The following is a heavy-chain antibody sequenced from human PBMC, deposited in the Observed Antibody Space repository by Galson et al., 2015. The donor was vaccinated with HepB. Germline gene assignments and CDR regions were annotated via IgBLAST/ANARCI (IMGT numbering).Heavy chain of an antibody. V-gene: IGHV1-3*01. CDR3: ARVDYGDYGGLDYYMDV. CDR1: GYTFTSYA. CDR2: INAGNGNT. J-gene: IGHJ6*03. D-gene: IGHD4-17*01. Sequence: SVKVSCKASGYTFTSYAMHWVRQAPGQRLEWMGWINAGNGNTKYSQKFQGRVTITRDTSASTAYMELSSLRSEDTAVYYCARVDYGDYGGLDYYMDVWGKGTTVTVSS.